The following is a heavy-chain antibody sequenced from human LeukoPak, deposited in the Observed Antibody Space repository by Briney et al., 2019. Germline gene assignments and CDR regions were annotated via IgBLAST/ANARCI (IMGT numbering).Heavy chain of an antibody. J-gene: IGHJ3*02. V-gene: IGHV4-39*01. Sequence: SETLSLTCDVSGGSITSSSHYWGWIPQPPGKGLEWIGNIHHSGRTYYNPSLKRRVTISVETSKIRFSLRLNSVTAADTAVYSCARRGYYGRGAFDIWGQGTMVTVSS. CDR1: GGSITSSSHY. CDR2: IHHSGRT. D-gene: IGHD3-10*01. CDR3: ARRGYYGRGAFDI.